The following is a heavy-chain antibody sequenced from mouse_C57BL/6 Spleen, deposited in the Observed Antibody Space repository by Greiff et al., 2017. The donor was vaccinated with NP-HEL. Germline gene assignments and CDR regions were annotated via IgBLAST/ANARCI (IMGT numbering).Heavy chain of an antibody. D-gene: IGHD3-2*02. CDR2: IYPSDSDT. Sequence: VQLQQPGAELVRPGSSVKLSCKASGYTFTSYWMDWVKQRPGQGLEWIGNIYPSDSDTHYNQKFKDKATLTVDKSSSTAYLQLSSLTSEDSAVYYCARYSSGYKAWFAYWGQGTLVTVSA. J-gene: IGHJ3*01. V-gene: IGHV1-61*01. CDR1: GYTFTSYW. CDR3: ARYSSGYKAWFAY.